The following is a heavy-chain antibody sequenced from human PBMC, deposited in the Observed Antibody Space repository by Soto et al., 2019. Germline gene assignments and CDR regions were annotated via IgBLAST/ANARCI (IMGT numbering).Heavy chain of an antibody. V-gene: IGHV3-23*01. CDR3: ARRVCGSYYDY. J-gene: IGHJ4*02. CDR2: ISGSGDST. CDR1: GFTFSSYA. D-gene: IGHD1-26*01. Sequence: EVQLLESGGGLVQPGGSLRLSCAASGFTFSSYAMRWVRQAPGKGLEWVSAISGSGDSTYYADSLKGRFTTSRDNSKNTLFLLINSLRAEDTAVYYCARRVCGSYYDYWCQGTLVAGSS.